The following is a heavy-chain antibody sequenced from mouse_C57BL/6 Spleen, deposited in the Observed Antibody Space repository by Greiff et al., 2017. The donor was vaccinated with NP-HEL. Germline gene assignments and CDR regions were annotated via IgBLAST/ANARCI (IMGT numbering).Heavy chain of an antibody. CDR2: IDPSDSYT. Sequence: VQLQQPGAELVKPGASVKLSCKASGYTFTSYWMQWVKQRPGQGLEWIGEIDPSDSYTNYNQKFKGKATLTVDTSSSTAYMQLSSLTSEDSAVYYCASRDPIYYGHYLDYWGQGTTLTVSS. D-gene: IGHD2-1*01. CDR1: GYTFTSYW. CDR3: ASRDPIYYGHYLDY. V-gene: IGHV1-50*01. J-gene: IGHJ2*01.